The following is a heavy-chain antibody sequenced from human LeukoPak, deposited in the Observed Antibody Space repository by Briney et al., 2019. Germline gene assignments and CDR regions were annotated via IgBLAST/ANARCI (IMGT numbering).Heavy chain of an antibody. CDR1: GGSISSGDYY. D-gene: IGHD4-17*01. J-gene: IGHJ4*02. V-gene: IGHV4-30-4*01. Sequence: NPSETLSPTCTVSGGSISSGDYYWSWIRQPPGKGLEWIGYIYYSGSTYYNPSLKSRVTISVDTSKNQFSLKLSSVTAADTAVYYCARDSPTWTTLFDYWGQGTLVTVSS. CDR2: IYYSGST. CDR3: ARDSPTWTTLFDY.